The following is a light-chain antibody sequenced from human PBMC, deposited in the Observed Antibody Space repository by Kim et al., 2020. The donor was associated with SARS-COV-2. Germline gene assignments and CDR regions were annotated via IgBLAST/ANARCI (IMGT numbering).Light chain of an antibody. CDR3: QQYDIVPPT. Sequence: ASLGDRVTITCRASQAITNYLKWYQQKPGKAPKLLIYDASKLETGVPARFSGSGSGTDFTLTITSLQPEDIATYYCQQYDIVPPTFGQGTRLEIK. V-gene: IGKV1-33*01. J-gene: IGKJ5*01. CDR1: QAITNY. CDR2: DAS.